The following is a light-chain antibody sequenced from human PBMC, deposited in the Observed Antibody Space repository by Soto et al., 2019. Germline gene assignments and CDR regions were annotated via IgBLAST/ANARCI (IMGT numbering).Light chain of an antibody. V-gene: IGLV3-21*04. CDR2: YDS. CDR1: NIGSKS. J-gene: IGLJ2*01. CDR3: QVWDSSSDHRV. Sequence: SYELTQPHSVSVAPGNTARITCGGNNIGSKSVDWYQQKPGQAPVLVIYYDSDRPSWIPERFSGSNSGNTATLTISRVEAGDDVDYYCQVWDSSSDHRVFGGGTKLTVL.